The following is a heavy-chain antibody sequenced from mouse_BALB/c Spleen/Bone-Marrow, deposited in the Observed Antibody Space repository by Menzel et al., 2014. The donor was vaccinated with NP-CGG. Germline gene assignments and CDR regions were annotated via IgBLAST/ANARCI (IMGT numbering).Heavy chain of an antibody. J-gene: IGHJ4*01. CDR3: ERGGYRYDEAMDY. Sequence: VQGAESGPELVRPGVSVKISCKGSGYTFTDYGMRWVKQSPAKSLEWIGLISLYSGNTNYNQKFKDKATMTVDKSSSTAYMELDRLTSEDSAIYYCERGGYRYDEAMDYWGQGTSVTVSS. V-gene: IGHV1-67*01. CDR1: GYTFTDYG. CDR2: ISLYSGNT. D-gene: IGHD2-14*01.